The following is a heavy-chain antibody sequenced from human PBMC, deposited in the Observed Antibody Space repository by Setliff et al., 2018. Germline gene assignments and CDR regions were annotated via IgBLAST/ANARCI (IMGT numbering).Heavy chain of an antibody. CDR1: GYSISSGYY. Sequence: SETLSLTCSVSGYSISSGYYWGWIRQPPGKGLEWIVSIYHNGNSYYNPSLKSRVTISVDTSKNQLSLKLNSVTAADTAVYYCARQIDYGDLLYFDYWGQGTLVTVSS. D-gene: IGHD4-17*01. CDR3: ARQIDYGDLLYFDY. J-gene: IGHJ4*02. CDR2: IYHNGNS. V-gene: IGHV4-38-2*01.